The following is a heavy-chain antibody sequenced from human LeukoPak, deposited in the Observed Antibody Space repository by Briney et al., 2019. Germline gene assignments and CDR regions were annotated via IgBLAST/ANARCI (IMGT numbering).Heavy chain of an antibody. CDR1: GFTFSSYW. V-gene: IGHV3-7*03. D-gene: IGHD3-16*01. CDR2: INHNGNVN. CDR3: ARGGGLDV. Sequence: GGSLRLSCAASGFTFSSYWMNWARQAPGKGLEWVASINHNGNVNYYVDSVKGRFTISRDNTKNSLYLQMSNLRAEGTAVYFCARGGGLDVWGQGATVTVSS. J-gene: IGHJ6*02.